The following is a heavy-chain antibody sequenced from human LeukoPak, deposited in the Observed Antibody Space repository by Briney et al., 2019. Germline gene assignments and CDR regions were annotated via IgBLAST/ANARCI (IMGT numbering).Heavy chain of an antibody. CDR1: GFTFSSYA. V-gene: IGHV3-23*01. CDR3: ANRDAPVENYDILTGSLYDY. J-gene: IGHJ4*02. D-gene: IGHD3-9*01. Sequence: GGSLRLSCAASGFTFSSYAMSWVRQAPGKGLEWVSAISGSGGSTYYADSVKGRFTISRDNSKNTLYLQMNSLRAEDTAVYYCANRDAPVENYDILTGSLYDYWGQGTLVTVSS. CDR2: ISGSGGST.